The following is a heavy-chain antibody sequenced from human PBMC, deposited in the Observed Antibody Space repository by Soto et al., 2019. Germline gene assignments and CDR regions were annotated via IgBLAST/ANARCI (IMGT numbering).Heavy chain of an antibody. D-gene: IGHD1-26*01. J-gene: IGHJ5*02. CDR2: ISRGAADI. CDR1: TFSLYS. Sequence: EVQVVESGGGLVKPGGSLTLSCTFTFSLYSMNWVRQAPGKGLEWVASISRGAADIKYADSVPGRFTISRDNAKSSVSLRMSSLRVEDTAVYLCTRDEGGGYDSGFHPWGQGTQVTVSA. CDR3: TRDEGGGYDSGFHP. V-gene: IGHV3-21*01.